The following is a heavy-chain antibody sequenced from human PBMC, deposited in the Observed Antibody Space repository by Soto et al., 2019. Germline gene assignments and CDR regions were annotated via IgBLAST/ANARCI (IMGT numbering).Heavy chain of an antibody. J-gene: IGHJ4*02. V-gene: IGHV3-53*01. CDR1: GFTVNTKH. Sequence: EVELVESGGGLIQPGGSLRLSCAASGFTVNTKHMSWVRQAPGKGLEWVSVFYSSGDTNYADSVKGRFTISRDSAKNTLYLYMNSLRLDDTALYYCVGAMGSGSSAGVYWGQGTLVTVSS. CDR3: VGAMGSGSSAGVY. D-gene: IGHD6-6*01. CDR2: FYSSGDT.